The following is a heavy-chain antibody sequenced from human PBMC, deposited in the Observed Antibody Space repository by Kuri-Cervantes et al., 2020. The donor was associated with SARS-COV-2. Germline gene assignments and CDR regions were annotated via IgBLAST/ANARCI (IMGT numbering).Heavy chain of an antibody. V-gene: IGHV3-7*01. CDR1: GFTFSSYW. CDR2: IKQDGSEK. D-gene: IGHD3-3*01. CDR3: AKMEGGFLEWTWIDY. Sequence: ETLSLTCAASGFTFSSYWMSWVRQAPGKGLEWVANIKQDGSEKYYVDSVKGRFTISRDNAKNSLYLQMNSLRAEDTAVYYCAKMEGGFLEWTWIDYWGQGTLVTVSS. J-gene: IGHJ4*02.